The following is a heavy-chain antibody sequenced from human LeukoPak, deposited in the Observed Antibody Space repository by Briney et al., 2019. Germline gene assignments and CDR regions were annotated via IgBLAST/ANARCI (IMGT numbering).Heavy chain of an antibody. Sequence: SETLSLTCTVSSGSINNYYWSWIRQPVGKGLEWIGRIYTSGSTDYSPSLKSRVTMSIDTSKNQFSLRLMSVTAADTAVYYCARASAGLDYWGQGTLVTVSS. D-gene: IGHD6-13*01. J-gene: IGHJ4*02. V-gene: IGHV4-4*07. CDR2: IYTSGST. CDR3: ARASAGLDY. CDR1: SGSINNYY.